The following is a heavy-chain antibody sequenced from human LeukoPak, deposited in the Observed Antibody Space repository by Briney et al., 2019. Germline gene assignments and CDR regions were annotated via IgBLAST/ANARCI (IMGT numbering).Heavy chain of an antibody. CDR3: AKDLYSSGLYYFDY. D-gene: IGHD6-19*01. V-gene: IGHV3-23*01. CDR2: ISGSGDNT. Sequence: SGGSLRLSCVASGLTFRYYAMTWVRQAPGKGLEWVSGISGSGDNTYYADSVKGRFAISRDDSKNTLYLQMDSLRAEDTALYYCAKDLYSSGLYYFDYRGQGTLVTVSS. J-gene: IGHJ4*02. CDR1: GLTFRYYA.